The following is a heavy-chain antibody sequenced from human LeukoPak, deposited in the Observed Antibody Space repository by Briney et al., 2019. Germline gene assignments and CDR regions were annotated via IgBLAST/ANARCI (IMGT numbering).Heavy chain of an antibody. Sequence: GESLKISCKGSGYSFTSYWISWVRQMPGKGLEWMGRIDPSDSYTNYSPSFQGQVTISADKSISTAYLQWSSLKASDTAMYYCARQPAGNRFPSNNWFDPWGQGTLVTVSS. V-gene: IGHV5-10-1*04. D-gene: IGHD6-13*01. CDR1: GYSFTSYW. CDR3: ARQPAGNRFPSNNWFDP. J-gene: IGHJ5*02. CDR2: IDPSDSYT.